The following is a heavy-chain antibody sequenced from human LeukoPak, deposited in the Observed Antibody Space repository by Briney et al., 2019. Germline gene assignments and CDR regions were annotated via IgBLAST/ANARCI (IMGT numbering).Heavy chain of an antibody. CDR3: ARNAYFDILNGYYDRGSYYYYYLGG. D-gene: IGHD3-9*01. CDR2: INPSGGST. V-gene: IGHV1-46*01. J-gene: IGHJ6*03. Sequence: ASVKVSCKASGYTFTSYYMHWVRQAPGQGLEWMGIINPSGGSTSYAQKFQGRVTVTRDTSISTAYMERSRLRSDDTAVYYCARNAYFDILNGYYDRGSYYYYYLGGWGKGTTVTISS. CDR1: GYTFTSYY.